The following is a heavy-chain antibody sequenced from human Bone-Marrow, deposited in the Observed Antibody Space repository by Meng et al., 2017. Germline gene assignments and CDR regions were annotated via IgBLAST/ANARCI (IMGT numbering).Heavy chain of an antibody. V-gene: IGHV4-34*01. J-gene: IGHJ4*02. D-gene: IGHD6-13*01. CDR3: ARGSSSSWPNFDY. CDR2: INHSGST. Sequence: QVQLKQGGAGLLKPSETLSLTCAVYGGSFSGYYWSWIRQPPGKGLEWIGEINHSGSTNYNPSLKSRVTISVDKSKNQFSLKLSSVTAADTAVYYCARGSSSSWPNFDYWGQGTLVTVSS. CDR1: GGSFSGYY.